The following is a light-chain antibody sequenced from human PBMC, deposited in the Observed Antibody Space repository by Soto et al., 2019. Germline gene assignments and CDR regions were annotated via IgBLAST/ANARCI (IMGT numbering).Light chain of an antibody. CDR1: RSDVGGYKY. CDR2: EVN. CDR3: SSYAGINNLGI. Sequence: QSALTQPPSASGSPGQSVTISCTGTRSDVGGYKYVSWYQQHPGKAPKLMIFEVNKRPSGVPDRFSGSKSGNTASLTVSGLKAEDEADYYCSSYAGINNLGIFGTGTKLTVL. V-gene: IGLV2-8*01. J-gene: IGLJ1*01.